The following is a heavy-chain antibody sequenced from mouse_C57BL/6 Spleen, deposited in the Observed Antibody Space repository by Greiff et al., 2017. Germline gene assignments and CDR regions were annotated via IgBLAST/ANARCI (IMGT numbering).Heavy chain of an antibody. D-gene: IGHD2-4*01. CDR1: GYTFTGYW. V-gene: IGHV1-9*01. CDR3: ARCRYDYDNGNWFAY. Sequence: VKLMESGAELMKPGASVKLSCKATGYTFTGYWIEWVKQRPGHGLEWLGVILPGSGSNNYNEKFKGKATFTADTSSNTAYMQLSILTTEDSAIYYCARCRYDYDNGNWFAYWGQGTLVTVSA. J-gene: IGHJ3*01. CDR2: ILPGSGSN.